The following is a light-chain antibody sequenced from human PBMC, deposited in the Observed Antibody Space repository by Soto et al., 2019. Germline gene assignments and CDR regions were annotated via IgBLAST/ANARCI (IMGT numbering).Light chain of an antibody. Sequence: DIQMNQSPYSLSASVGDRITITCRASQSISSYLHWSQQKPGKAPKLLIYAASSLQSGVPSRFSGSGSGTDFTLTISSLQPEDFATYYCQQSYSTPRTFGQGTKVDIK. V-gene: IGKV1-39*01. CDR2: AAS. CDR1: QSISSY. J-gene: IGKJ1*01. CDR3: QQSYSTPRT.